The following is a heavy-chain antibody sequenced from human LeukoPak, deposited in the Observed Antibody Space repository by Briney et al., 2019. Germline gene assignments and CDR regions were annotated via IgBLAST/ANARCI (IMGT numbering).Heavy chain of an antibody. CDR3: ARLGLGHAFDI. Sequence: GGSLRLSCAASGFTFDDYAMSWVRHAPGKGLECVSGINWNSGSTGYGDSVKGRFTVSRDNAKNSLYLQMNSLRAEDTALYYCARLGLGHAFDIWGQGTMVTVSS. J-gene: IGHJ3*02. CDR2: INWNSGST. V-gene: IGHV3-20*04. CDR1: GFTFDDYA. D-gene: IGHD3/OR15-3a*01.